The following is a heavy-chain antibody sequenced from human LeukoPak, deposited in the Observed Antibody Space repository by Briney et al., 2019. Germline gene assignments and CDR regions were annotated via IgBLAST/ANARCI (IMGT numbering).Heavy chain of an antibody. V-gene: IGHV4-61*02. CDR1: GGSISSGSHY. CDR3: AGEVGGSWFDP. J-gene: IGHJ5*02. D-gene: IGHD1-26*01. Sequence: SETLSLTCTVSGGSISSGSHYWSWIRQPAGQGLEWIGRIYSSGNTNYNPSLKSRVTISLDTPKNQFSLNLSSVTAADTAVYYCAGEVGGSWFDPWGLGTLVTVSS. CDR2: IYSSGNT.